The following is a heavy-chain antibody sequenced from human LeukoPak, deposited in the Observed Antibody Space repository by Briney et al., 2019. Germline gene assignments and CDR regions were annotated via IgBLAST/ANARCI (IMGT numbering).Heavy chain of an antibody. J-gene: IGHJ4*02. D-gene: IGHD1-26*01. CDR1: GGSISSSSYY. Sequence: PSETLSLTCTASGGSISSSSYYWGWIRQAPGKGLEWIGSIYYCGSTYYNPSLKSRVTISVDTSKNQFSLKLSSVTAADTAVYYCARHRVGVTYGGPNYFDYWGQGTLVTVSS. CDR3: ARHRVGVTYGGPNYFDY. V-gene: IGHV4-39*01. CDR2: IYYCGST.